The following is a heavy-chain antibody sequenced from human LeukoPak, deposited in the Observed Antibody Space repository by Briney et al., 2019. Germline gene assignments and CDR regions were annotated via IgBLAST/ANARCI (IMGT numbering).Heavy chain of an antibody. V-gene: IGHV1-2*02. CDR1: GYTFTGYY. Sequence: ASVKVSCKSSGYTFTGYYMHWVRQAPGQGLEWMGWINPNSGGTNYAQKFQDRVTMTRDTSISTAYMELSSLRSEDTAVYYCARDLGPREYSSGGWGQGTLVTVSS. CDR3: ARDLGPREYSSGG. CDR2: INPNSGGT. D-gene: IGHD6-19*01. J-gene: IGHJ4*02.